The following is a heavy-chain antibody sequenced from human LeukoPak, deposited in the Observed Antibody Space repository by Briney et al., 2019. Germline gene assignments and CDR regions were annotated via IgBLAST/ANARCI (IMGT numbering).Heavy chain of an antibody. D-gene: IGHD3-10*01. Sequence: SGGSLRLSCAASGFTFSSYAMSWVRQAPGKWLEWVSGISGSGGSTYYADFVKGRFTISRDNSKNTLFLQVNSLRAEDTAVYYCAKPVIYGSEQTDYWGQGTLVTVSS. CDR1: GFTFSSYA. CDR2: ISGSGGST. J-gene: IGHJ4*02. CDR3: AKPVIYGSEQTDY. V-gene: IGHV3-23*01.